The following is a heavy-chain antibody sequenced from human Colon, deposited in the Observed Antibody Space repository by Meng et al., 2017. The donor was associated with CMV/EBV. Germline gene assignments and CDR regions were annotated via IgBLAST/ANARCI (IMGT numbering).Heavy chain of an antibody. CDR3: ARGVQFDY. D-gene: IGHD1-1*01. Sequence: RVSWKASGGTLSSYGINWVRQAHGLGLEWMGGIIPIFGTADYAQKFQGRVTITTDDSTSTAYMELSSLRSEDTAMYYCARGVQFDYWGQGTLVTVSS. CDR2: IIPIFGTA. V-gene: IGHV1-69*05. J-gene: IGHJ4*02. CDR1: GGTLSSYG.